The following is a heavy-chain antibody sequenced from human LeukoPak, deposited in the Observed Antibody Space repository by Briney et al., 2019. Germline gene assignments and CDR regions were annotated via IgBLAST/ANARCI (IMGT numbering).Heavy chain of an antibody. D-gene: IGHD2/OR15-2a*01. J-gene: IGHJ6*02. CDR2: INHSGST. CDR1: GGSFSGYY. CDR3: ARAHSIASYYYGVDV. Sequence: SETLSLTCAVYGGSFSGYYWSWIRQPPGKGLEWIGEINHSGSTNYNPSLKSRVTISVDTSKNQFSLKLSSVTAADTAVYYCARAHSIASYYYGVDVWGQGTTVTVSS. V-gene: IGHV4-34*01.